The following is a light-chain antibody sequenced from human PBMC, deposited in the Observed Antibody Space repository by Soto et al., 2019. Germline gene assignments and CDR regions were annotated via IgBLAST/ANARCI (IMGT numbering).Light chain of an antibody. Sequence: EIVLTQSPGTLSLSPGEIATLSFRASQSVSNNYLAWYQQKPGQAPRLLIYGASNRATGIPDRFSGSGSGTDFTLTISSLQSEDCAVYYCQQYNNRWTFGPGTKVDI. J-gene: IGKJ1*01. CDR3: QQYNNRWT. CDR2: GAS. CDR1: QSVSNNY. V-gene: IGKV3-20*01.